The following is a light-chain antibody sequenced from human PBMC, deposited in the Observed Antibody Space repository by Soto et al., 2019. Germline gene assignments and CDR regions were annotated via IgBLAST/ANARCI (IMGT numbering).Light chain of an antibody. CDR2: EAS. CDR1: QSVSSW. V-gene: IGKV1-5*03. CDR3: QQYESFSPWT. J-gene: IGKJ1*01. Sequence: DIQMTQSPNTLSASVGDRVTITCRASQSVSSWLAWYQQKPGKAPKLLIYEASNLESGVPSRFSGNGSGTEFTLTISSLQPDDFATYYCQQYESFSPWTFGQGTKVDIK.